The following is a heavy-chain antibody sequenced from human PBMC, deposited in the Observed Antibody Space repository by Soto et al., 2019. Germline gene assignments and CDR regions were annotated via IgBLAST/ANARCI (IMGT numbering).Heavy chain of an antibody. Sequence: QLQLQESGPGLVKPSETLSLTCTVSGGSISSSSYYWGWIRQPPGKGLEWIGSIYYSGSTYYNPSLKSRVTISVDTSKNQFSLKLSSVTAADTAVYYCARHRYQLQFDGDAFDIWGQGTMVTVSS. CDR2: IYYSGST. J-gene: IGHJ3*02. D-gene: IGHD2-2*01. CDR1: GGSISSSSYY. V-gene: IGHV4-39*01. CDR3: ARHRYQLQFDGDAFDI.